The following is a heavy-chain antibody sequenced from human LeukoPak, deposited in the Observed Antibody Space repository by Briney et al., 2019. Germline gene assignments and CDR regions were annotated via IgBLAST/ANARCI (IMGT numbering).Heavy chain of an antibody. V-gene: IGHV3-48*03. CDR1: GFTFSSYE. D-gene: IGHD3-22*01. J-gene: IGHJ4*02. CDR3: AKAANPKSTYYYDSSGTYYFDY. CDR2: ISSSGSTI. Sequence: PGGSLRLSCAASGFTFSSYEMNWVRQAPGKGLEWVSYISSSGSTIYYADSVKGRFTISRDNAKNSLYLQMNSLRAEDTALYYCAKAANPKSTYYYDSSGTYYFDYWGQGTLVTVSS.